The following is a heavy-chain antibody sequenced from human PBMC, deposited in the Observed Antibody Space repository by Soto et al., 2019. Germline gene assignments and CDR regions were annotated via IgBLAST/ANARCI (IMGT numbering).Heavy chain of an antibody. Sequence: PGGSLRLSCAASGFTFSSYWMSWVRQAPGKGLEWVANIKQDGSEKCYVDSVKGRFTISRDNAKNSLYLQMNSLRAEDTAVYYCARDMYYDFWSGLKTNYYYYGMDVWGQGTTVTVSS. J-gene: IGHJ6*02. CDR1: GFTFSSYW. CDR2: IKQDGSEK. V-gene: IGHV3-7*01. CDR3: ARDMYYDFWSGLKTNYYYYGMDV. D-gene: IGHD3-3*01.